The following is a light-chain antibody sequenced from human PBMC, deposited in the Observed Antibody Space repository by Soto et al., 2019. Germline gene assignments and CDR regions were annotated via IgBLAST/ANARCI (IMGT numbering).Light chain of an antibody. J-gene: IGKJ2*01. CDR1: QSFSSSY. CDR3: QQYGSSPYT. V-gene: IGKV3-20*01. Sequence: EIVMTQSPATLSVSPGERATLSCRASQSFSSSYLAWYQQKPGQAPRLLIYGASTRATGIPARFSGSGSGTEFTLTISRLEPEDFAVYYCQQYGSSPYTFGQGTKLEIK. CDR2: GAS.